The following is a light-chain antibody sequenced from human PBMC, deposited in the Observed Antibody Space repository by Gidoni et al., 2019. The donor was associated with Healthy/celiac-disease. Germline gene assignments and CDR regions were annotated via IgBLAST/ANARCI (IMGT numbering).Light chain of an antibody. CDR2: DAS. Sequence: ELVLTPSPATLSLSPGERATLSCRASQSVSSYLAWDQQKPGQAPRLLIYDASNRATGIPARFSGSGSGTDFTLTISSLEPEDFAVYYCQQRSNWPPRLTFGGGTKVEIK. V-gene: IGKV3-11*01. J-gene: IGKJ4*01. CDR3: QQRSNWPPRLT. CDR1: QSVSSY.